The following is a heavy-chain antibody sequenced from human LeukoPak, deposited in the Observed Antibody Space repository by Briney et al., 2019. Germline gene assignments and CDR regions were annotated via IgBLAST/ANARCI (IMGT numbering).Heavy chain of an antibody. J-gene: IGHJ6*03. Sequence: SETLSLTCTVSGGSISSYYWSWIRQPPGKGLEWIGYIYYSGSTNYNPSLKSRVTISVDTSKNQFSLKLSSVTAADTAVYYCGRGEGYYYYMDVWGKGTTVTVSS. V-gene: IGHV4-59*01. CDR2: IYYSGST. CDR1: GGSISSYY. CDR3: GRGEGYYYYMDV.